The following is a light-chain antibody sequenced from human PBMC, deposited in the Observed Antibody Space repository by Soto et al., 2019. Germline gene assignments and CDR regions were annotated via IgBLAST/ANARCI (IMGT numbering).Light chain of an antibody. Sequence: DIQLTQSPSFLSASVGDRVTITCRASQDISSYLAWYQQRPGKVPRFLTHSASTLQSGVPSRFSATGSGKTFTLTISSLQPEDIATYSCQQLNRFPRTFGQGTKVEV. J-gene: IGKJ1*01. CDR2: SAS. CDR3: QQLNRFPRT. CDR1: QDISSY. V-gene: IGKV1-9*01.